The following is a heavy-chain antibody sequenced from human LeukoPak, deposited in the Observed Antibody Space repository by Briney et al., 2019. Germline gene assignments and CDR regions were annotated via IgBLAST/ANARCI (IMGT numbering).Heavy chain of an antibody. CDR1: GGSISSSSYY. CDR3: ARAITMVRGVIITTYNWFDP. CDR2: IYYSGST. V-gene: IGHV4-39*07. Sequence: SETLSLTCTVSGGSISSSSYYWGWIRQPPGKGLEWIGSIYYSGSTYYNPSLKSRVTISVDTSKNQFSLKLSSVTAADTAVYYCARAITMVRGVIITTYNWFDPWGQGTLVTVSS. J-gene: IGHJ5*02. D-gene: IGHD3-10*01.